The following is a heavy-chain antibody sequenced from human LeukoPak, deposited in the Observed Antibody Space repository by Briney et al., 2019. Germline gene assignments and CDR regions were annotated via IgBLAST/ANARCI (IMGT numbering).Heavy chain of an antibody. Sequence: SGTLSLTCVVSGVSMSSNNWWSWVRQPPGKGLEWIGEIHESGSTNYNPSLKSRVTISVDKSKDQFSLKLSSVTAADTAVYYCARHEGFSQKDWGQGTQVTVS. CDR1: GVSMSSNNW. V-gene: IGHV4-4*02. CDR2: IHESGST. J-gene: IGHJ4*02. CDR3: ARHEGFSQKD.